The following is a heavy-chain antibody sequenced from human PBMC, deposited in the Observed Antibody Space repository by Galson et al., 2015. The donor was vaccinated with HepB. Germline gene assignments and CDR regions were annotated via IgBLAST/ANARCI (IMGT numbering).Heavy chain of an antibody. J-gene: IGHJ4*02. CDR2: ISSSSSSI. CDR1: GFTFSSYA. CDR3: AKGVNWDAH. V-gene: IGHV3-48*01. Sequence: SLRLSCAASGFTFSSYAMSWVRQTPGKGLEWVSYISSSSSSIYYADSVKGRFTISRDNAENSLFLQMGSLRVEDTAVYYCAKGVNWDAHWGQGTLVTVSS. D-gene: IGHD1-1*01.